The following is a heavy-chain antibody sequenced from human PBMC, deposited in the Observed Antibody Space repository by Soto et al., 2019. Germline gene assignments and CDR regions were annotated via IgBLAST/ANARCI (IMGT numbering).Heavy chain of an antibody. CDR3: AKESRPSASGWFFWFYY. D-gene: IGHD6-19*01. CDR1: AFTFSNYA. Sequence: PGGSLRLSCAASAFTFSNYAMSWVRQAPGEGLEWVSTISGPGVSTYYADSVKGRFTVSGDNSKNTLYLQLNSLRAEDTAVYYCAKESRPSASGWFFWFYYCGQGTLVTVSS. CDR2: ISGPGVST. V-gene: IGHV3-23*01. J-gene: IGHJ4*02.